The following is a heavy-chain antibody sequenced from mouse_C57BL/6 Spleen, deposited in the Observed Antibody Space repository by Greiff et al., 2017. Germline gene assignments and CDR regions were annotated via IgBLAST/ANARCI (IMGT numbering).Heavy chain of an antibody. CDR1: GYTFTSYW. D-gene: IGHD2-1*01. CDR2: IHPNSGST. Sequence: VQLQQSGAELVKHGASVKLSCKASGYTFTSYWKHWVKQRPGRGLEWIGMIHPNSGSTNYNEKFKSNAKLTVYKSSSTAYMQLSSLTSEDSAVYYWAIYGNYYAMDYWGQGTSVTVSS. CDR3: AIYGNYYAMDY. V-gene: IGHV1-64*01. J-gene: IGHJ4*01.